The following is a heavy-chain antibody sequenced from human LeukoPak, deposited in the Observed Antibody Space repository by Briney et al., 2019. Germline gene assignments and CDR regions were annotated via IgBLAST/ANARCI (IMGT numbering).Heavy chain of an antibody. J-gene: IGHJ4*02. V-gene: IGHV3-21*01. CDR2: INSSSTYI. CDR3: ARTPESSGYFPLYFDY. D-gene: IGHD3-22*01. CDR1: GFTFSTYS. Sequence: PVGCLRLSCAASGFTFSTYSMNWVRRAPGKGLEWVSSINSSSTYIYYADSVKGRFTISRDNAKNSLYLQMNSLRAEDTAVYYCARTPESSGYFPLYFDYWGQGTLVTVSS.